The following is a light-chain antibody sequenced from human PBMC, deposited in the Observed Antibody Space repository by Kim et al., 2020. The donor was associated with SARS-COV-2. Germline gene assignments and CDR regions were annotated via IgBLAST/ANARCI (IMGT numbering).Light chain of an antibody. CDR2: DNN. J-gene: IGLJ3*02. Sequence: QSVLTQPPSVSAAPGQKVTISCSGSSSNIGNNYVSWYQQLPGTAPKLLIYDNNKRPSVIPDRFSGSASGTSATLGITGLQTGDEADYYCGTWDSSLSAWVFGGGTQLTVL. CDR3: GTWDSSLSAWV. V-gene: IGLV1-51*01. CDR1: SSNIGNNY.